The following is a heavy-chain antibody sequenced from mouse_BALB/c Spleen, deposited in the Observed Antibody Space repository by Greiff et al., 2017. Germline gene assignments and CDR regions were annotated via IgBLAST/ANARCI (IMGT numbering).Heavy chain of an antibody. V-gene: IGHV14-3*02. J-gene: IGHJ3*01. CDR1: GFNIKDTY. CDR3: ARVNYHRSGGFAY. D-gene: IGHD2-14*01. CDR2: IDPANGNT. Sequence: EVQLQQSGAELVKPGASVKLSCTASGFNIKDTYMHWVKQRPEQGLEWIGRIDPANGNTKYDPKFQGKATITADTSSNTAYLQLSSLTSEDTAVYYCARVNYHRSGGFAYWGQGTLVTVSA.